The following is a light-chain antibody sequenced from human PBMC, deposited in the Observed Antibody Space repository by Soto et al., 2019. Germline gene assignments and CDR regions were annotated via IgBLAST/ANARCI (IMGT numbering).Light chain of an antibody. CDR3: QQYGSSPRT. CDR2: GAS. CDR1: QSVSSSY. V-gene: IGKV3-20*01. Sequence: EIVLTQSPGTLSLSPGERATLSCRASQSVSSSYLAWYQQKPGQPPRLLIYGASSRATGIPDRFSGSGSGTDFTLTISGLEPEDSAVYYCQQYGSSPRTFGQGTKLEIK. J-gene: IGKJ2*01.